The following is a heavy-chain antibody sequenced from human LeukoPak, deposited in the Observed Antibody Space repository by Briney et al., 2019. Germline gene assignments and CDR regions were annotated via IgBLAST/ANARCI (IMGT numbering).Heavy chain of an antibody. CDR2: IYYSGST. J-gene: IGHJ5*02. CDR1: GGSISSGGYY. D-gene: IGHD2-2*01. CDR3: ARGADIVVVPAAMGDNWFDP. Sequence: SETPSLTCTVSGGSISSGGYYWSWIHQHPGKGLEWIGYIYYSGSTYYNPSLKSRVTISVDTSKNQFSLKLSSVTAADTAVYYCARGADIVVVPAAMGDNWFDPWGQGTLVTVSS. V-gene: IGHV4-31*03.